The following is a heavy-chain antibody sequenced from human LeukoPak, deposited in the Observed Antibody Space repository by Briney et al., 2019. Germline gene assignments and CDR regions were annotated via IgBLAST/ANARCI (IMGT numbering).Heavy chain of an antibody. V-gene: IGHV3-23*01. CDR3: ANFETTVAGPYNWFDP. CDR1: GFTFSSYA. J-gene: IGHJ5*02. CDR2: ISSSGSHT. D-gene: IGHD6-19*01. Sequence: GGSLRLSCTASGFTFSSYAMSWVRQAPGKGLEWVSGISSSGSHTYYADSVKGRFSISRDNSRNTLYVQMNNLRAEDTAVYYCANFETTVAGPYNWFDPWGQGTLVTVSS.